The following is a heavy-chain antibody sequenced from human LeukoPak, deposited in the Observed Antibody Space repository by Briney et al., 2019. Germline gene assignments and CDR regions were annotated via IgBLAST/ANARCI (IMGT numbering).Heavy chain of an antibody. CDR2: ISGSGGST. Sequence: PGGSLRLSCAASGFAFRNYAMSWVRQAPGKGLEWVSAISGSGGSTYYADSVKGRFTISRDNSKNTLYLQMNSLRAEDTAVYYCAREGRIAVAVDYWGQGTLVTVSS. CDR3: AREGRIAVAVDY. D-gene: IGHD6-19*01. V-gene: IGHV3-23*01. CDR1: GFAFRNYA. J-gene: IGHJ4*02.